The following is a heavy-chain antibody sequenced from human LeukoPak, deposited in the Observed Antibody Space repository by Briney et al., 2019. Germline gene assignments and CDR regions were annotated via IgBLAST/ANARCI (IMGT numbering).Heavy chain of an antibody. CDR3: ARGNSSSSNFEY. V-gene: IGHV4-59*12. CDR2: IYYSGST. Sequence: PSETLSLTCTVSGCSISSYYWSWIRQPPGKGLEWIGYIYYSGSTNYNPSLKSRVTISVDTSKNQFSLKLSSVTAADTAVYYCARGNSSSSNFEYWGQGTLVTVSS. J-gene: IGHJ4*02. D-gene: IGHD6-6*01. CDR1: GCSISSYY.